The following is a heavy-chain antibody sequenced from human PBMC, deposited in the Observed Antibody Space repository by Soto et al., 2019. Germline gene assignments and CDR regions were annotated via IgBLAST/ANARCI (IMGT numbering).Heavy chain of an antibody. CDR1: GGSVSDKTYY. V-gene: IGHV4-61*01. CDR3: ARTTAVPNTLRSRYFFDY. D-gene: IGHD4-17*01. J-gene: IGHJ4*02. CDR2: VYYSGTT. Sequence: SETLSLTCSVSGGSVSDKTYYWSWIRQPPGKRLEGTGYVYYSGTTNYNPSLKSRVTISVDPSKNRFSLRLSSVTTADTALYYCARTTAVPNTLRSRYFFDYWGQGTLVTVSS.